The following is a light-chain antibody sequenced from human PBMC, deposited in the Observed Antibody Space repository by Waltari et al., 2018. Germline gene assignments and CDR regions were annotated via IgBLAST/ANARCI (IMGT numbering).Light chain of an antibody. CDR1: SSDVGNYNL. J-gene: IGLJ1*01. CDR3: CSYAGHSTYV. Sequence: QSALTQPASVSGSPGQSITISCTGTSSDVGNYNLVSWYQQHPGKAPKLLIYGVSQRPSGVSNPFSGSKSGNTASLTISGLQPEDETDYYCCSYAGHSTYVFGTGTKVTVL. CDR2: GVS. V-gene: IGLV2-23*02.